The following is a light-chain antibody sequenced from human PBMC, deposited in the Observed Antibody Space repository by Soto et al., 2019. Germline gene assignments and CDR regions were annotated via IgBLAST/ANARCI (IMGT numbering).Light chain of an antibody. CDR3: MQSTQLPPT. J-gene: IGKJ1*01. CDR2: EVS. CDR1: HSLLHITGETF. V-gene: IGKV2D-29*02. Sequence: DVVMTQTPLSLSVAPGQPASISCKSSHSLLHITGETFLFWYLQKPGQSPQLLIYEVSTRVSGVPDRFSGSGSGTDFTLEISRVETDDVGIYYCMQSTQLPPTFGQGTKVDIK.